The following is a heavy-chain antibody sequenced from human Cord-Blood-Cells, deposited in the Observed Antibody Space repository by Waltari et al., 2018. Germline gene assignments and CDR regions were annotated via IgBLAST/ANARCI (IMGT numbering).Heavy chain of an antibody. CDR1: GGSFSGYY. CDR2: INHSGST. V-gene: IGHV4-34*01. J-gene: IGHJ2*01. CDR3: ARGTPTGALRLNWYFDL. D-gene: IGHD7-27*01. Sequence: QVQLQQWGAGLLKPSETLSLTCAVYGGSFSGYYWSWIRQPPGKGLEWIGEINHSGSTNYNPALKSRVTISVDTSKNQFSLKLSSVTAADTAVYYCARGTPTGALRLNWYFDLWGRGTLVTVSS.